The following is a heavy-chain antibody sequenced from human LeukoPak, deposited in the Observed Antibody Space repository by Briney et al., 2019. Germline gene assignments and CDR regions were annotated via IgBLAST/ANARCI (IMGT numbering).Heavy chain of an antibody. J-gene: IGHJ4*02. CDR2: INTNTRNP. CDR1: GYTFTSYD. Sequence: ASVKVSCKASGYTFTSYDINWVRQATGQGLEWIGWINTNTRNPTYAQGFTGRFVFSLDTSVSTAYLQISSLKAEDTAVYYCAREHYGDYLGSVDYWGQGTLVTVSS. CDR3: AREHYGDYLGSVDY. D-gene: IGHD4-17*01. V-gene: IGHV7-4-1*02.